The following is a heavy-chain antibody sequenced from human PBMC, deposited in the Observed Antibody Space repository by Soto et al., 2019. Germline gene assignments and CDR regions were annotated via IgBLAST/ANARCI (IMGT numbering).Heavy chain of an antibody. CDR2: INQDGSER. CDR1: GLTFRNDW. Sequence: PGGSLRLSCAGSGLTFRNDWLSWVRQAPGRGLEWVANINQDGSERYYVDSVRGRFTISRDNVENSLYLQLNSLRPEDTAVYYCAVYGYGVSAAAYWGQGTLVTVSS. D-gene: IGHD4-17*01. V-gene: IGHV3-7*03. CDR3: AVYGYGVSAAAY. J-gene: IGHJ4*02.